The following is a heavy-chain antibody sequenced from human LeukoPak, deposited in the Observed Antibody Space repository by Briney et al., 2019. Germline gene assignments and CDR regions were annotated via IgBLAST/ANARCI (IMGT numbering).Heavy chain of an antibody. CDR2: IKQDGSEK. CDR3: ARGPLPARYYYYYMDV. CDR1: GFTFSSYW. Sequence: PGGSLRLSCAASGFTFSSYWMSWVRQAPGKGLEWVANIKQDGSEKYYVDSVKGRFTTSRDNAKNSLYLQMNSLRAEDTAVYYCARGPLPARYYYYYMDVWGKGTTVTVSS. J-gene: IGHJ6*03. V-gene: IGHV3-7*01.